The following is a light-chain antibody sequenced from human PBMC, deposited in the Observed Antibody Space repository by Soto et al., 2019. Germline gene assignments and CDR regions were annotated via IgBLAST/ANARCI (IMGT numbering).Light chain of an antibody. CDR3: QHSKTNSLPIT. CDR2: DVS. Sequence: DLQITQSPSTPSASLGDRVTIPFPALQSINNLLAWYQQKPGKAPKFLIYDVSTLESGVPSRFSGSGSGTEFTLTISSLQPEDFATYYCQHSKTNSLPITFGQGTRLEIK. J-gene: IGKJ5*01. V-gene: IGKV1-5*01. CDR1: QSINNL.